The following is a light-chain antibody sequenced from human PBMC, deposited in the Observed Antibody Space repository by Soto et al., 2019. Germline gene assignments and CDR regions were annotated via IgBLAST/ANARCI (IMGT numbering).Light chain of an antibody. CDR1: SSDIGSYNL. V-gene: IGLV2-23*02. Sequence: QSALTQPASVSGSPGQSITISCTGTSSDIGSYNLVSWYQQHPDKVPKLILYEVTKWPSGVSVRFSGSKSGNTASLTISGLQAEDEADYYCCSYTGSSPVFGTGTKLTVL. CDR2: EVT. J-gene: IGLJ1*01. CDR3: CSYTGSSPV.